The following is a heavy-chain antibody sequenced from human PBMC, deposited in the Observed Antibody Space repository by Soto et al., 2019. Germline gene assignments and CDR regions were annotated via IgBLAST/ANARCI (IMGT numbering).Heavy chain of an antibody. CDR3: ARKGHCSGGSCYQYYYYGMDV. CDR1: GFTLSSYG. D-gene: IGHD2-15*01. Sequence: QVQLVESGGGVVQPGRSLRLSCAASGFTLSSYGMHWVRQAPGKGLEWVADIWYDGSNKYYADSVKGRFTISRDNSKNTLYLQMTSLRAEDTAVYYCARKGHCSGGSCYQYYYYGMDVWGQGTTVTVSS. CDR2: IWYDGSNK. V-gene: IGHV3-33*01. J-gene: IGHJ6*02.